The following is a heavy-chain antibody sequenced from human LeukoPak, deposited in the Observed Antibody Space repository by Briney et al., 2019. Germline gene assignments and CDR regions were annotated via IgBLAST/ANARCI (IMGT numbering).Heavy chain of an antibody. Sequence: GASVKVSCKASGYTFTSYGISWVRQAPGQGLEWMGWISAYNGNTNYAQKLQGRVTMTTDTSTSTAYMELRSLRSDDTAVYYCARGPVRFLEWLPKYYYYMDVWGKGTTVTVSS. CDR2: ISAYNGNT. J-gene: IGHJ6*03. D-gene: IGHD3-3*01. V-gene: IGHV1-18*01. CDR1: GYTFTSYG. CDR3: ARGPVRFLEWLPKYYYYMDV.